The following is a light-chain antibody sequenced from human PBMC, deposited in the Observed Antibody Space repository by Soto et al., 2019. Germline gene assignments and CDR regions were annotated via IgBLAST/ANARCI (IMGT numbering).Light chain of an antibody. V-gene: IGKV3-20*01. CDR2: GTS. Sequence: EIVLTQSPGTLSLSPGERATLSCRASQSVSSNYLAWYQQKTGQAPRLLIYGTSKRATGIPDRFSGSGSGTDFTLTISRLEPEDFAVYYCQQYGSSPLTFGGGTKVEIK. J-gene: IGKJ4*01. CDR3: QQYGSSPLT. CDR1: QSVSSNY.